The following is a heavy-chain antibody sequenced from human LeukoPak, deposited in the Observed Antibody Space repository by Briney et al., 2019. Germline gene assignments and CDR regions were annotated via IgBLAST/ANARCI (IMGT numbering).Heavy chain of an antibody. CDR3: AKDPYSSSWPYWFDP. CDR1: GFTFSSYA. D-gene: IGHD6-13*01. Sequence: GGSLRLSCAASGFTFSSYAMSWVRQAPGKGLEWVSAISGSGGSTYYADSVKGRFTISRDNSKNTLYLQMNSLRAEDTAVYYCAKDPYSSSWPYWFDPWGQGTLVTVSS. J-gene: IGHJ5*02. V-gene: IGHV3-23*01. CDR2: ISGSGGST.